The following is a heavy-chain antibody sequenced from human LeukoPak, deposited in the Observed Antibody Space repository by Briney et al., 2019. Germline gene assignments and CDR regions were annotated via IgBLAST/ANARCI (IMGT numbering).Heavy chain of an antibody. CDR1: GGSISSSNW. Sequence: SGTLSLTCAVSGGSISSSNWWSWVRQPPGKGLEWIGEIYHSGSTNYNPSLKSRVTISVDKSKNQFSLKLSSVTAADTAVYYCVRLYGSGSYYEDWFDPWGQGTLVTVSS. CDR3: VRLYGSGSYYEDWFDP. V-gene: IGHV4-4*02. J-gene: IGHJ5*02. CDR2: IYHSGST. D-gene: IGHD3-10*01.